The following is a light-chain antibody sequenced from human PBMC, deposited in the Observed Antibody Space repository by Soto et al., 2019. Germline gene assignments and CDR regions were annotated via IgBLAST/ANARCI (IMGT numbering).Light chain of an antibody. CDR3: SSYAGSSNV. J-gene: IGLJ1*01. Sequence: ALTQPPSASGSPGQSVAISCTGTSRDVGGYNYVSWYQQHPGKAPKLMIYEVNKRPSGVPDRFSGSKTGNTASLTVSGLQAEDEADYYCSSYAGSSNVFGTGTKVTVL. CDR2: EVN. CDR1: SRDVGGYNY. V-gene: IGLV2-8*01.